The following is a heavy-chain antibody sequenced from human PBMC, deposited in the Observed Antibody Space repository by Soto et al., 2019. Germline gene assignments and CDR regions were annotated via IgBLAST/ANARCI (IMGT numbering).Heavy chain of an antibody. D-gene: IGHD3-10*01. J-gene: IGHJ4*02. V-gene: IGHV3-74*03. Sequence: VGPLRLSCTASGVNLRNYWMHRVRQAQGKGLFWVSRINSGGSNIKYADSVKGRFTISRDNARNTLYLQVDSLRVEDTAVYYCATPTPLRGAMITNINFDFWGQGTPVTVSS. CDR3: ATPTPLRGAMITNINFDF. CDR1: GVNLRNYW. CDR2: INSGGSNI.